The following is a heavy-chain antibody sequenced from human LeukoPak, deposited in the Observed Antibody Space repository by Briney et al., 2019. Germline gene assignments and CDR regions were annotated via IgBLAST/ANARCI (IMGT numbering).Heavy chain of an antibody. D-gene: IGHD2-21*02. Sequence: GGSLRLSCAASGFTFSSYGMHWVRQAPGKGLEWVAINRYDGSNKYYADSLKGRFTISRDNAKDSLYLQMNSLRAEDTAVYYCASPPNCGGDCFQYYHGMDVWGQGTTVTVSS. CDR3: ASPPNCGGDCFQYYHGMDV. CDR2: NRYDGSNK. V-gene: IGHV3-33*03. J-gene: IGHJ6*02. CDR1: GFTFSSYG.